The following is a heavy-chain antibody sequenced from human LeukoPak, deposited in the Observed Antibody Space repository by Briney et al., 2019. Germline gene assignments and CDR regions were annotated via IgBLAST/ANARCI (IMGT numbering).Heavy chain of an antibody. CDR1: GASLSSYY. V-gene: IGHV4-59*01. CDR3: ATGYYEPFAT. CDR2: VSDTGKT. J-gene: IGHJ5*02. D-gene: IGHD3-22*01. Sequence: SETLSLTCSVSGASLSSYYWDWLRHSPGEGLEWIGYVSDTGKTDSNPSLKSRVTISLDMSKKQFSLGLRSVTAADSAVYYGATGYYEPFATWGPGILVTVSS.